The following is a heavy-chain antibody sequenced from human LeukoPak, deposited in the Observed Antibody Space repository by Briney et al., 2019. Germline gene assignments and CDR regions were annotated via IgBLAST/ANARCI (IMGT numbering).Heavy chain of an antibody. CDR2: ISTSGFTI. V-gene: IGHV3-48*03. CDR1: GFTFSNYE. Sequence: GGSLRLSCAASGFTFSNYEMNWVRQAPGKGLQFVSYISTSGFTIYYAESVKGRFTVSRDNAKNSLYLQMDSLRVEDTAIYYCARGRSAATGGDGWGRGTLVTVSS. D-gene: IGHD2-21*02. J-gene: IGHJ4*02. CDR3: ARGRSAATGGDG.